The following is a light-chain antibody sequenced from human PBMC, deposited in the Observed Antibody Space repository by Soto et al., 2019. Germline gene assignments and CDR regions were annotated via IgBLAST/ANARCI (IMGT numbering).Light chain of an antibody. J-gene: IGKJ5*01. Sequence: EVVMKQSPATLSVSPGARALLSCRARQSVSNNLACYPQNPGQAPRLLIYGACTRATGIPARFSGSGSGKEFSLTITGLQYEDFAVYYCHQDNERPSNPFGQGTRLEIK. CDR1: QSVSNN. CDR2: GAC. V-gene: IGKV3-15*01. CDR3: HQDNERPSNP.